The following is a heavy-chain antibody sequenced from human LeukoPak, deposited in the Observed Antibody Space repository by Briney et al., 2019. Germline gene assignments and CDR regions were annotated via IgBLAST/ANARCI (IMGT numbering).Heavy chain of an antibody. CDR3: ARHPSAAAASDYYYYYMDV. CDR2: IYYSGST. J-gene: IGHJ6*03. CDR1: GGSISSSSYY. Sequence: SETLSLTCTVSGGSISSSSYYWGWIRQPPGKGLEWIGSIYYSGSTYYNPSLKSRVTISVDTSKNQFSLKLSSVTAADTAVYYCARHPSAAAASDYYYYYMDVWGKGTTVTVSS. D-gene: IGHD6-13*01. V-gene: IGHV4-39*01.